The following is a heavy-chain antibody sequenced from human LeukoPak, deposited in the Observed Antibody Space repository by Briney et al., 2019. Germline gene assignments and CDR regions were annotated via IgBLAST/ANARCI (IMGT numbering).Heavy chain of an antibody. Sequence: SETLSLTCAVYGGSSSGYYWSWIRQPPGKGLEWIGEINHSGSTNYNPSLKSRVTISVDTSKNQFSLKLSSVTAADTAVYYCARGEGYSYGYKLFDYWGQGTLVTVSS. J-gene: IGHJ4*02. CDR3: ARGEGYSYGYKLFDY. D-gene: IGHD5-18*01. CDR1: GGSSSGYY. CDR2: INHSGST. V-gene: IGHV4-34*01.